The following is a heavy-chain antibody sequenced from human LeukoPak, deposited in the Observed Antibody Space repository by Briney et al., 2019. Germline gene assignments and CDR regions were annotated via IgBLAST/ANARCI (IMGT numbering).Heavy chain of an antibody. J-gene: IGHJ6*02. Sequence: GGSLRLSCTASGFNFDKYAMHWVRQRPGKGLEWVAVISADGTTDHADSVKGRFTVSRDNSKESLFLQMSSLRGEDTALYYCATWAFYHGWDVWGQGTTVTVPS. CDR3: ATWAFYHGWDV. CDR1: GFNFDKYA. CDR2: ISADGTT. V-gene: IGHV3-43*02. D-gene: IGHD1-26*01.